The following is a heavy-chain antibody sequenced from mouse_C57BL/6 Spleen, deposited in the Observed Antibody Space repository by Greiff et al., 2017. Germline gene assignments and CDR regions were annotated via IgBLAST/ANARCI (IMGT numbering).Heavy chain of an antibody. D-gene: IGHD2-4*01. CDR3: ARGDDYAFDY. CDR2: IDPSDSYT. CDR1: GYTFTSYW. J-gene: IGHJ2*01. V-gene: IGHV1-50*01. Sequence: QVQLKQPGAELVKPGASVKLSCKASGYTFTSYWMQWVKQRPGQGLEWIGEIDPSDSYTNYNQKFKGKATLTVDTSSSTAYMQLSSLTSEDSAVYYCARGDDYAFDYWGQGTTLTVSS.